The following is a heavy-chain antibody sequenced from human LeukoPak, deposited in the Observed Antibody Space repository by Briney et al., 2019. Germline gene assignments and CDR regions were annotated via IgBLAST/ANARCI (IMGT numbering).Heavy chain of an antibody. CDR2: ISSSGSTI. CDR1: GFTFSDYY. D-gene: IGHD3-3*01. J-gene: IGHJ6*03. V-gene: IGHV3-11*04. CDR3: ARVDKINDFWSGYYTPGRYYYYMDV. Sequence: GGSLRLSCAASGFTFSDYYTSWIRQAPGKGLEWVSYISSSGSTIYYADSVKGRFTISRDNAKNSLYLQMNSLRAEDTAVYYCARVDKINDFWSGYYTPGRYYYYMDVWGKGTTVTVSS.